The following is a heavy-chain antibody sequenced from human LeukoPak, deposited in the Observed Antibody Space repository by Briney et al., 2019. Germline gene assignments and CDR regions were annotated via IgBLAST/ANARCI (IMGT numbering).Heavy chain of an antibody. D-gene: IGHD3-10*01. J-gene: IGHJ4*02. CDR3: ARRDYYGSGSPDY. V-gene: IGHV3-20*04. Sequence: GGSLRLSCAASGFTFDDYDMSWVRQAPGKGLKWVSGINWNGGSTGYADSVKGRFTISRHNAKNSLYLQMNSLRAEDTALYYCARRDYYGSGSPDYWGQGTLVTVSS. CDR2: INWNGGST. CDR1: GFTFDDYD.